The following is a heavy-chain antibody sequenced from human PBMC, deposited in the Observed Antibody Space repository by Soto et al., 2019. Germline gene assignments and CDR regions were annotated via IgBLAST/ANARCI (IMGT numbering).Heavy chain of an antibody. D-gene: IGHD6-13*01. CDR3: ARHPERIAQIGWFDP. V-gene: IGHV4-30-2*03. Sequence: SETLSLTCAVSGGSISGGGYSWSWIRQPPGKGLEWIGYIYHSGSTYYNPSLKSRVTISVDTSKNQFSLKLSSVTAADTAVYYCARHPERIAQIGWFDPWGQGTLVTVSS. J-gene: IGHJ5*02. CDR1: GGSISGGGYS. CDR2: IYHSGST.